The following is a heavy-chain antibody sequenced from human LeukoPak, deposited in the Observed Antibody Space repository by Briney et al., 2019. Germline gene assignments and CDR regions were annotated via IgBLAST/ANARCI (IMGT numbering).Heavy chain of an antibody. J-gene: IGHJ6*03. CDR1: GYTLTELS. D-gene: IGHD3-16*01. V-gene: IGHV1-24*01. CDR2: FDPEDGET. Sequence: ASVKVSCKVSGYTLTELSMHWVRQAPGKGLEWMGGFDPEDGETIYAQKFQGRVTMTRDTSISTAYMELSRLRSDDTAVYYCARDPLWGGWGSYYYYYYYMDVWGKGTTVTVSS. CDR3: ARDPLWGGWGSYYYYYYYMDV.